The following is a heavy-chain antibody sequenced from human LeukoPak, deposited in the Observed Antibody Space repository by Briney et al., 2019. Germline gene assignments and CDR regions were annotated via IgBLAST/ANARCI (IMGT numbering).Heavy chain of an antibody. J-gene: IGHJ4*02. D-gene: IGHD3-10*01. CDR3: ARVPGE. CDR1: GGSISSGSYY. Sequence: SETLSLTCTVSGGSISSGSYYWSWIRQPAGKGLEWLGRIYPSVSTNYNPSLKSRVTISVDTSKNQFSLKLTSVTAADTAVYYCARVPGEWGQGTLVTVSS. CDR2: IYPSVST. V-gene: IGHV4-61*02.